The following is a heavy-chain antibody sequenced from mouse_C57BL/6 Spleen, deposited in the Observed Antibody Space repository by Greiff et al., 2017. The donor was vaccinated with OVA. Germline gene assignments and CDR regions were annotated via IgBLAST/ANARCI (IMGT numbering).Heavy chain of an antibody. D-gene: IGHD1-1*01. J-gene: IGHJ2*01. CDR3: ARITTVVGGYFDY. CDR1: GYSITSGYY. Sequence: EVKLMESGPGLVKPSQSLSLTCSVTGYSITSGYYWNWIRQFPGNKLEWMGYISYDGSNNYNPSLKNRISITRDTSKNQFFLKLNSVTTEDTATYYCARITTVVGGYFDYWGQGTTLTVSS. V-gene: IGHV3-6*01. CDR2: ISYDGSN.